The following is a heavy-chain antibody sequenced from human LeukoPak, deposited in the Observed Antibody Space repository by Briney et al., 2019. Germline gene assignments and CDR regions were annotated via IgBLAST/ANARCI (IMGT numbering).Heavy chain of an antibody. V-gene: IGHV1-18*01. J-gene: IGHJ4*02. CDR3: ARSGRGTYYYFDL. CDR2: ISGYNGNA. CDR1: TYTFTRYG. Sequence: ASVKVSCKASTYTFTRYGISWVRQAPGQGLEWMGWISGYNGNANYAQKFLGRVSMTADTATSTAYMELRSLTSDDTAMYYCARSGRGTYYYFDLWGQGTLVTVSS. D-gene: IGHD5-12*01.